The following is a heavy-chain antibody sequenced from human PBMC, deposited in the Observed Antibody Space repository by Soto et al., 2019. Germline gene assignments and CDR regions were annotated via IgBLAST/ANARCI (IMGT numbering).Heavy chain of an antibody. D-gene: IGHD3-22*01. J-gene: IGHJ3*02. CDR3: ARSGSPLYYDTSPGAFDI. V-gene: IGHV3-13*04. CDR2: IGTAGDT. CDR1: GVTFSSYD. Sequence: GGSLRLSCAGSGVTFSSYDMHWVRQATGKGLEWVSAIGTAGDTYYPGSVKGRFTISRENAKNSFYLQMNSLRAGDTAVYYCARSGSPLYYDTSPGAFDIWGQGTMVTVSS.